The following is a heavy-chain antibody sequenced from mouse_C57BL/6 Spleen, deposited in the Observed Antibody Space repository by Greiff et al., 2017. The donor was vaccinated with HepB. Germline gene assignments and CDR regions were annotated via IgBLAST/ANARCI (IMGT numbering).Heavy chain of an antibody. J-gene: IGHJ1*03. D-gene: IGHD2-4*01. CDR3: TRVRGDYDRYFDV. V-gene: IGHV5-9-1*02. Sequence: EVQGVESGEGLVKPGGSLKLSCAASGFTFSSYAMSWVRQTPEKRLEWVAYISSGGDYIYYADTVKGRFTISRDNARNTLYLQMSSLKSEDTAMYYCTRVRGDYDRYFDVWGTGTTVTVSS. CDR2: ISSGGDYI. CDR1: GFTFSSYA.